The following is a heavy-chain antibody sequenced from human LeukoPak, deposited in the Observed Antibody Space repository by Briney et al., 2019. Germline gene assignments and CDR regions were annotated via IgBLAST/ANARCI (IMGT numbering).Heavy chain of an antibody. J-gene: IGHJ6*03. D-gene: IGHD2-2*01. Sequence: PSETLSLTCTVSGGSISSHYWGWIRQPPGKGLEWIGYIYYSGSTNYNPSLKSRVTISVDTSKNQFSLKLSSVTAADTAVYYCARGDFGPGAYYYIDVWGKGTTVTVSS. CDR1: GGSISSHY. V-gene: IGHV4-59*11. CDR2: IYYSGST. CDR3: ARGDFGPGAYYYIDV.